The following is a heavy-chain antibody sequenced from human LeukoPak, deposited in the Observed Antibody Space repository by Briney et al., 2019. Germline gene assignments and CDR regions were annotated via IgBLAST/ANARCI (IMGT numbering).Heavy chain of an antibody. CDR2: IYYSGST. Sequence: PSETLSLTCTVSGGSISSYYWSWIRQPPGKGLEWIGYIYYSGSTNYNPSLKSRVTISVDTSKNQFSLKLSSVTAADTAVYYCARGDYSDYFYYFDYWGQGTLVTVSS. CDR3: ARGDYSDYFYYFDY. CDR1: GGSISSYY. D-gene: IGHD4-11*01. V-gene: IGHV4-59*01. J-gene: IGHJ4*02.